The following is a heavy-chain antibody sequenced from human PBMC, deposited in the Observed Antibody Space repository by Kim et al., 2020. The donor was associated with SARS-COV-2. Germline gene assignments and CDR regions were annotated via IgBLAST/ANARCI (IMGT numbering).Heavy chain of an antibody. V-gene: IGHV4-34*01. CDR2: INHSGST. J-gene: IGHJ4*02. CDR1: GGSFSGYY. D-gene: IGHD6-13*01. Sequence: SETLSLTCAVYGGSFSGYYWSWIRQPPGKGLEWIGEINHSGSTNYNPSLKSRVTISVDTSKNQFSLKLSSVTAADTAVYYCARGVAAAGTGLDYWGQGAL. CDR3: ARGVAAAGTGLDY.